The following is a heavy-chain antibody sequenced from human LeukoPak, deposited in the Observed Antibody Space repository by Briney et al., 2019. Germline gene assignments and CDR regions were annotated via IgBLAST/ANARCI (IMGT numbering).Heavy chain of an antibody. Sequence: PSETLSLTCTVSGASIRSYYWSWIRQPPGKGLEWIGYIYYSGSTNYNPSLKSRVTISVDTSKNQFSLKLSSVTAADTAVYYCARDSITMVRGIFGAFDIWGQGTMVTVSS. J-gene: IGHJ3*02. CDR2: IYYSGST. D-gene: IGHD3-10*01. CDR3: ARDSITMVRGIFGAFDI. CDR1: GASIRSYY. V-gene: IGHV4-59*01.